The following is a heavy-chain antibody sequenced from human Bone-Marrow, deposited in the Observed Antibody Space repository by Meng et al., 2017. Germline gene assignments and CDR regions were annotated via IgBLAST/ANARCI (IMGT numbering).Heavy chain of an antibody. CDR3: TRTNYDILTGYYMNLYCGMDV. CDR1: GVTFSSYG. CDR2: ISYDGSNK. D-gene: IGHD3-9*01. Sequence: GESLKISCAVSGVTFSSYGMHWVRQAPGKGLEWVAVISYDGSNKYYADSVKGRFTISRDNSKNTLYLQMNSLRAEDTAVYYCTRTNYDILTGYYMNLYCGMDVWGQGTTVTVSS. J-gene: IGHJ6*02. V-gene: IGHV3-30*03.